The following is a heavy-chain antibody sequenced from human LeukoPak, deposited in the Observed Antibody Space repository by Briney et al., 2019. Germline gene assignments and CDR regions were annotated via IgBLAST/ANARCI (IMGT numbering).Heavy chain of an antibody. V-gene: IGHV4-4*07. J-gene: IGHJ4*02. CDR3: ARAPSGCGGTCPSDH. Sequence: SETLSLTRTVSGGSISNYFWNWIRQPAGKGLEWIGRIHDNGDSNHNPSLKSRVTMSLDTSRNQVSLKLASVTAADTAVYYCARAPSGCGGTCPSDHWGPGTQATVSS. D-gene: IGHD2-15*01. CDR1: GGSISNYF. CDR2: IHDNGDS.